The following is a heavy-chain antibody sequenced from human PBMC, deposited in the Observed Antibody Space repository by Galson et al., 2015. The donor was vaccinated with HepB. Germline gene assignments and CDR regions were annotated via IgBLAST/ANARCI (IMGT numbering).Heavy chain of an antibody. V-gene: IGHV2-70*11. J-gene: IGHJ4*02. CDR1: GFSLSTSGMC. Sequence: LVKPTQTLTVTCTFSGFSLSTSGMCVSWIRQPPGKALEWLARIDWDDDKYYSTSLKTRLTISKDTSKNQVILTMTNMDPVDTATYYCARSNAGARLIRGIDYWGQGTLVTVSS. CDR2: IDWDDDK. CDR3: ARSNAGARLIRGIDY. D-gene: IGHD3-22*01.